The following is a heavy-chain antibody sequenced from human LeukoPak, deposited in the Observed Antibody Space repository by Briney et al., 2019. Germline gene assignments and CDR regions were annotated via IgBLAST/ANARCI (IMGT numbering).Heavy chain of an antibody. CDR1: GGSISSGGYY. CDR2: IYYSGST. J-gene: IGHJ5*02. D-gene: IGHD3-9*01. V-gene: IGHV4-31*03. CDR3: AREVVSDYDILTGPLNPNWLDP. Sequence: PSETLSLTCTVSGGSISSGGYYWSWIRQHPGKGLEWIGYIYYSGSTYYNPSLKSRVTISVDTSKNQFSLKLSSVTAADTAVYYCAREVVSDYDILTGPLNPNWLDPWGQGTLVTVSS.